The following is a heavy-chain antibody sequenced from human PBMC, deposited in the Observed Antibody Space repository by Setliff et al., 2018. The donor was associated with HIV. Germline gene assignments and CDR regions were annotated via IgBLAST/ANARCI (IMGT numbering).Heavy chain of an antibody. Sequence: RASVKVSCKASGGTFSSYAISWARQAPGQGLEWMGGIIPIFGTANYAQKFQGRVTITTDESTSTAYMELSSLRSEDTAVYYCAREGGGIHNFGYYFDYWGQGTLVTVSS. V-gene: IGHV1-69*05. D-gene: IGHD6-13*01. CDR3: AREGGGIHNFGYYFDY. J-gene: IGHJ4*02. CDR1: GGTFSSYA. CDR2: IIPIFGTA.